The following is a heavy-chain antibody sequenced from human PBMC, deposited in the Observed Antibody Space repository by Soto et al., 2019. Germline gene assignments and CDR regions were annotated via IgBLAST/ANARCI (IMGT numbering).Heavy chain of an antibody. CDR3: ARVFVVVPAAARDFDY. CDR1: GYTFTSYG. D-gene: IGHD2-2*01. CDR2: ISAYNGNT. V-gene: IGHV1-18*04. J-gene: IGHJ4*02. Sequence: GASVKVSCKASGYTFTSYGISWVRQAPGQGLEWMGWISAYNGNTNYAQKLQGRVTMTTDTSTSTAYMELRSLRSDDTAVYYCARVFVVVPAAARDFDYWGQGTLVTVSS.